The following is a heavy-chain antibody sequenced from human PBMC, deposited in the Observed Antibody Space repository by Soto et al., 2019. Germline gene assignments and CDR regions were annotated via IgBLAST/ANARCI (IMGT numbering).Heavy chain of an antibody. V-gene: IGHV3-9*01. Sequence: EVQLVESGGGLVQPGRSLRLSCAASGFTFDDYAMHWVRQAPGKGLEWVSGISWNSGSIGYADSVKGRFTISRDNAKNSLYLQMNSLRAEDTALYYCAKDRSSGPDAFDIWGQGTMVTVSS. D-gene: IGHD3-22*01. J-gene: IGHJ3*02. CDR1: GFTFDDYA. CDR2: ISWNSGSI. CDR3: AKDRSSGPDAFDI.